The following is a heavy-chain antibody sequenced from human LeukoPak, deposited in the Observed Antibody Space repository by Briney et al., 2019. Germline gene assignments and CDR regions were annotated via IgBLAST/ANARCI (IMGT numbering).Heavy chain of an antibody. V-gene: IGHV4-30-4*01. CDR3: ARNPKRGDGYNYDS. CDR2: IYYSGST. CDR1: GGSISSRDYN. D-gene: IGHD5-24*01. J-gene: IGHJ4*02. Sequence: SETLSLTCTVSGGSISSRDYNWGWIRQPPGKGLEWIGYIYYSGSTNYNPSLKSRITISVDTSKNQFSLNLISVTAADTAVYYGARNPKRGDGYNYDSWGQGTLVSVSS.